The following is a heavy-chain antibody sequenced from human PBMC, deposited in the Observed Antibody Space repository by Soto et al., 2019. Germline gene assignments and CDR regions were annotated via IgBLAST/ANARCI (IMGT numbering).Heavy chain of an antibody. D-gene: IGHD2-21*02. J-gene: IGHJ4*02. CDR2: ITASGVRT. V-gene: IGHV3-23*01. Sequence: XGSRRLSCVASGYTAGSIDNSWDRQAPGKGLEWISSITASGVRTYYADSVKGRFTVSRDNSKNTLFLKMSDLRVDDTAVYYCAKPRGACNDFDDWGPGSLVTVSS. CDR1: GYTAGSID. CDR3: AKPRGACNDFDD.